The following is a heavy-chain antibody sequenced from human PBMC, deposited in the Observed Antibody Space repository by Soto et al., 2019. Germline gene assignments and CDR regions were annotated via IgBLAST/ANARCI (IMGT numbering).Heavy chain of an antibody. V-gene: IGHV3-49*04. CDR2: IRGSTYGGTT. CDR3: SRHGDFYGLDV. J-gene: IGHJ6*02. CDR1: GFTSDDYDYA. Sequence: GGSLRLSCTFSGFTSDDYDYALTWVRQAPGKGLQWLGLIRGSTYGGTTEYAASVKGRFTISRDDSKGITYLQMNSLKTEDTAVYYCSRHGDFYGLDVWGQGTTVTVSS. D-gene: IGHD3-3*01.